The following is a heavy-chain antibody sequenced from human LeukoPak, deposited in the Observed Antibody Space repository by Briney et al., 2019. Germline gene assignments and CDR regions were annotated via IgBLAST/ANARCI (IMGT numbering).Heavy chain of an antibody. D-gene: IGHD6-13*01. Sequence: RGSLRLSCAASGFTFSSYWMHWVRQAPGKGLVWVSRINSDGSSTSYADSVKGRFTISRDNAKNTLYLQMNSLRAEDTAVYYCARDFSSSWYFSWFDPWGQGTLVTVSS. CDR3: ARDFSSSWYFSWFDP. CDR1: GFTFSSYW. V-gene: IGHV3-74*01. J-gene: IGHJ5*02. CDR2: INSDGSST.